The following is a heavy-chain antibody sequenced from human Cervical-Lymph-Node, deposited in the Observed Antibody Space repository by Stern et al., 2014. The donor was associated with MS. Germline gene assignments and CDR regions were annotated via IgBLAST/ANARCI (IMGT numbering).Heavy chain of an antibody. D-gene: IGHD6-19*01. CDR2: ISAYNGNT. CDR3: ARVTYTYSSGWYFDY. CDR1: GYTFTSYG. V-gene: IGHV1-18*01. J-gene: IGHJ4*02. Sequence: QMQLVQSGAEVKKPGASVKVSCKASGYTFTSYGISWVRQAPGQGLEWMGWISAYNGNTNYAQKLQGRVTMTTDTSTSTAYMELRSLRSDDTAVYYCARVTYTYSSGWYFDYWGQGTLVTVSS.